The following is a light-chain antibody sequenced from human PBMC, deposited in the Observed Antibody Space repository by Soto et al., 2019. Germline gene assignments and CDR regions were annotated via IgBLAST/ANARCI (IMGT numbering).Light chain of an antibody. CDR1: QSVSSN. CDR3: HQRSNWPPT. Sequence: EHVLTQSPATLSLSPGERATLSCRASQSVSSNLAWYQQKPGQAPRLLIYDASNRATGIPARFSGSGSGTDFTLTISRLQPEDFAVYYCHQRSNWPPTFGGGTKVDIK. J-gene: IGKJ4*01. CDR2: DAS. V-gene: IGKV3-11*01.